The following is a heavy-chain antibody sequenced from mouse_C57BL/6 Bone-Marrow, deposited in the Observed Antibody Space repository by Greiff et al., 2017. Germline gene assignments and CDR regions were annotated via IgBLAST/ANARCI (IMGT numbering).Heavy chain of an antibody. CDR2: IYPRSGNT. J-gene: IGHJ2*01. V-gene: IGHV1-81*01. D-gene: IGHD3-3*01. CDR3: ARVNSLGDY. CDR1: GYTFTSYG. Sequence: VQGVESGAELARPGASVKLSCKASGYTFTSYGISWVKQRTGQGLEWIGEIYPRSGNTYYNEKFKGKATLTADKSSSTAYMELRSLTSEDSAVYFCARVNSLGDYWGQGTTLTVSS.